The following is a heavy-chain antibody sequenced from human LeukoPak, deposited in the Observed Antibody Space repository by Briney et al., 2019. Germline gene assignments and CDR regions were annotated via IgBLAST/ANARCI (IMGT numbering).Heavy chain of an antibody. Sequence: GGSLRLSCTASGFTFGDHAMSWVRQAPGKGLEWVTFIRSKTHGETTEYAASVKGRFTISRDDSKSIAYLQMNSLKTEDTAVYYCTRGRSGWYTISDYWGQGTLATVSS. V-gene: IGHV3-49*04. CDR1: GFTFGDHA. J-gene: IGHJ4*02. CDR2: IRSKTHGETT. CDR3: TRGRSGWYTISDY. D-gene: IGHD6-19*01.